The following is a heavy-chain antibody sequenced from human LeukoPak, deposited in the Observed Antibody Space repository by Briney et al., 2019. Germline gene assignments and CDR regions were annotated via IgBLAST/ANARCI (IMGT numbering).Heavy chain of an antibody. CDR2: IHDSGST. J-gene: IGHJ4*02. Sequence: SETLSLTCTVSGGTISSYYWNWIRQPPGKGLEWIGYIHDSGSTKYNPSLKSRVTISVDTSKNQFSLKLSSVTAADTAVYYCARWYYSGWAFDDGGQGTLVTVSS. V-gene: IGHV4-59*08. D-gene: IGHD6-19*01. CDR1: GGTISSYY. CDR3: ARWYYSGWAFDD.